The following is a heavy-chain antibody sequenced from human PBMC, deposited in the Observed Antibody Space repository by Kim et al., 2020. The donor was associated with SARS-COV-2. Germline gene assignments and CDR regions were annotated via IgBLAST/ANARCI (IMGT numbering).Heavy chain of an antibody. J-gene: IGHJ4*02. V-gene: IGHV3-30*04. CDR2: ISYDGSNK. CDR1: GFTFSSYA. CDR3: ARDHCGGDCYPFLFDY. D-gene: IGHD2-21*02. Sequence: GGSLRLSCAASGFTFSSYAMHWVRQAPGKGLEWVAVISYDGSNKYYADSVKGRFTISRDNSKNTLYLQMNSLRAEDTAVYYCARDHCGGDCYPFLFDYWGQGTLVTVSS.